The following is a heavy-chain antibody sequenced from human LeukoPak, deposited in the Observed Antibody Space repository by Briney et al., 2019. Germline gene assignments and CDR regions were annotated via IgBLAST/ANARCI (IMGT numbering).Heavy chain of an antibody. Sequence: GRSLRLSCAASGFTFDDYAMHWVRQAPGKGLEWVSGISWNSGSIGYADSVKGRFTISRDNAKNSLYLQMNSLRAEDTAVYYCARLGRSFFYDSSGAHYYYYMDVWGKGTTVIVSS. CDR3: ARLGRSFFYDSSGAHYYYYMDV. V-gene: IGHV3-9*01. CDR2: ISWNSGSI. CDR1: GFTFDDYA. D-gene: IGHD3-22*01. J-gene: IGHJ6*03.